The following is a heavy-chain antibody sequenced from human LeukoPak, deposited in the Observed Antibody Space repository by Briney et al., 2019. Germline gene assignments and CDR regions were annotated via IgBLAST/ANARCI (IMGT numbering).Heavy chain of an antibody. CDR3: ARDRYYGSENYYYYYYMDV. J-gene: IGHJ6*03. Sequence: GGSLRLSCAASGFTFSNYGMHWVRQAPGKGLEWVAVIWYDGSKTYYADSVKGRFTISRDNSKNTLYLQMSSLRAEDTAVYYCARDRYYGSENYYYYYYMDVWGKGTTVTVSS. V-gene: IGHV3-33*01. CDR2: IWYDGSKT. CDR1: GFTFSNYG. D-gene: IGHD3-10*01.